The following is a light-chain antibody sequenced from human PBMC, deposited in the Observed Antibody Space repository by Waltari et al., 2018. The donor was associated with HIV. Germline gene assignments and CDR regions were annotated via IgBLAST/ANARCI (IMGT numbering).Light chain of an antibody. V-gene: IGLV1-44*01. CDR1: SSNIRSST. J-gene: IGLJ3*02. CDR2: SNH. CDR3: AAWDDSLNARV. Sequence: SVLTQPPSASGTPGPRGTTSCSGRSSNIRSSTATCYQQLPGTAPKFLIYSNHQRPSGVTDRFSGSKSGTSASLAISGLQSEDEADYYCAAWDDSLNARVFGGGSKLTVL.